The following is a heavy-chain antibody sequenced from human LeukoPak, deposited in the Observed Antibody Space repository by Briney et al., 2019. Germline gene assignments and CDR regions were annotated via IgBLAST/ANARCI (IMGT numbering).Heavy chain of an antibody. J-gene: IGHJ4*02. D-gene: IGHD1-20*01. V-gene: IGHV3-11*01. Sequence: PGGSLRLSCAASGFTFSDYYMSWIRQAPGKGLEWVSYISSSGNTIYYADSVKGRFTISRDNAKNSLYLQMNSLRAEDTAMYYCARRRYNWNAIDYWXQGTLVTVSS. CDR2: ISSSGNTI. CDR1: GFTFSDYY. CDR3: ARRRYNWNAIDY.